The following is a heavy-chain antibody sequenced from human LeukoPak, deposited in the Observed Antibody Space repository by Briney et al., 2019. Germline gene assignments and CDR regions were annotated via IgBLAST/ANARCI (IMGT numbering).Heavy chain of an antibody. Sequence: PGGSLRLSCAASGFTVSSNYMSWVRQAPGKGLEWVSVIYSGGSTYYADSVKGRFTISRDNSKNTLYLQMNSLRAEDTAVYYCARPTYYYDSSGSTGEFDPWGQGTLVTVSS. V-gene: IGHV3-66*04. J-gene: IGHJ5*02. D-gene: IGHD3-22*01. CDR3: ARPTYYYDSSGSTGEFDP. CDR1: GFTVSSNY. CDR2: IYSGGST.